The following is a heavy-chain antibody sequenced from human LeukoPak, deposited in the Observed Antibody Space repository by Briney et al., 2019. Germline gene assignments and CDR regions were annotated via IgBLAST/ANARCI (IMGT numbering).Heavy chain of an antibody. J-gene: IGHJ6*03. CDR3: ARGRRNKDYYYYYMDV. CDR1: GGTFSSYA. V-gene: IGHV1-69*05. CDR2: IIPIFGTA. Sequence: GASVTVSYMASGGTFSSYAISWVRQAPGQGLARMGGIIPIFGTANYAQKFQGRVTITTDESTSTAYMELSSLRSEDTAVYYCARGRRNKDYYYYYMDVWGKGTTVTVSS.